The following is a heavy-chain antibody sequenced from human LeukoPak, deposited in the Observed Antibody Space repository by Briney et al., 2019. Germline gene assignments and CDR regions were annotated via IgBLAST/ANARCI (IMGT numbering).Heavy chain of an antibody. V-gene: IGHV3-23*01. Sequence: GGSLRLSCAASGFTFSSYTMNWVRQAPGKGLECVSGISGGGGSTYYADSVKGRFTISRDKSKNTLYLQMNSLRAEDTAVYYCAKFRYTAMGTFDYWGQGTPVTVSS. CDR2: ISGGGGST. J-gene: IGHJ4*02. D-gene: IGHD5-18*01. CDR3: AKFRYTAMGTFDY. CDR1: GFTFSSYT.